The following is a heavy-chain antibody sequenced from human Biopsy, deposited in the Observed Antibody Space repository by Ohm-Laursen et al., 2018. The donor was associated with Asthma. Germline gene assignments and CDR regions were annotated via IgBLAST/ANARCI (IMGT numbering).Heavy chain of an antibody. D-gene: IGHD2-21*02. V-gene: IGHV3-30*18. CDR1: GFTFSTYG. Sequence: PRLSCSASGFTFSTYGMHWVRQAPGKGLEWVAVISYDGFNKDYGDSVKGRFTISRDNSKNTLYLQMNSLRAEDTAVYYCANYEVVTAILPMDVWGQGTTVTVSS. CDR2: ISYDGFNK. CDR3: ANYEVVTAILPMDV. J-gene: IGHJ6*02.